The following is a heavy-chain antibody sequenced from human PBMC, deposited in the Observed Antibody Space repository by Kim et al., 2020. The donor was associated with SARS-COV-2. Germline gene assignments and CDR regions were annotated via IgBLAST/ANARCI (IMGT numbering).Heavy chain of an antibody. Sequence: GGSLRLSCAASGFTFSSYSMNWVRQAPGKGLEWVSSISSSSSYIYYADSVKGRFTISRDNAKNSLYLQMNSLRAEDTAVYYCAREVGYCSSTSCYNEATRRNYYYYMDVWGKGTTVTVSS. V-gene: IGHV3-21*01. CDR1: GFTFSSYS. D-gene: IGHD2-2*02. CDR2: ISSSSSYI. CDR3: AREVGYCSSTSCYNEATRRNYYYYMDV. J-gene: IGHJ6*03.